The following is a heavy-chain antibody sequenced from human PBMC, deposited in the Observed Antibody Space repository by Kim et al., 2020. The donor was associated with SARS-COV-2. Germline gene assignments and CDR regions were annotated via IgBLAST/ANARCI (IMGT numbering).Heavy chain of an antibody. CDR3: ARVFYGSGIYGMDV. Sequence: ASVKVSCKTSGYTFTNYAIHWVRQAPGQRLELMGWINAGNGNIKYSENFQGRVTITRDTSESTAYMELSSLTSEDTAVYYCARVFYGSGIYGMDVWGQGAAVTVSS. J-gene: IGHJ6*02. V-gene: IGHV1-3*01. D-gene: IGHD3-10*01. CDR2: INAGNGNI. CDR1: GYTFTNYA.